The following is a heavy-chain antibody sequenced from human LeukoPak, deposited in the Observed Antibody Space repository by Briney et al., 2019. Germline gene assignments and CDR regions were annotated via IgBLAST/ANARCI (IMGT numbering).Heavy chain of an antibody. CDR2: IYPGDSDI. V-gene: IGHV5-51*01. CDR1: GYSFTNYW. D-gene: IGHD3-10*01. J-gene: IGHJ4*02. Sequence: GESLKISCKGSGYSFTNYWIGWVRQMPGKGLEWMGIIYPGDSDIRYSPSFQGQVTISADKSISTAYLQWSSLKASDTAMYYCAKSFGSGSCPYYFDYWGQGTLVTVSS. CDR3: AKSFGSGSCPYYFDY.